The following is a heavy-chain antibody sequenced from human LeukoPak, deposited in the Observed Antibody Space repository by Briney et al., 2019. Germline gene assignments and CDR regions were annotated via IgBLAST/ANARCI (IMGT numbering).Heavy chain of an antibody. CDR2: INPSGGST. D-gene: IGHD1-26*01. V-gene: IGHV1-46*01. CDR1: GSTFTSNF. CDR3: ASDSSESSLADP. Sequence: EASVKVSCKASGSTFTSNFIHWVRQAPGQGLEWMGIINPSGGSTSCAQKFQGRVTMTSDTSTSTVYMELSSLRSEDTAVYYCASDSSESSLADPWGQGTLVTVSS. J-gene: IGHJ5*02.